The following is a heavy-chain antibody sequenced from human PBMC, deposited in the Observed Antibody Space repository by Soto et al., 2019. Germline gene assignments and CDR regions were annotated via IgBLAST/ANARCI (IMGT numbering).Heavy chain of an antibody. V-gene: IGHV2-5*01. Sequence: ESGPTLVNPTQTLTLTCTFSGFSLSTSQVGVGWIRQPPGKALEWLAHVYWNDAKYYSLSLKTRLTITKDTSKNQVVLTMTNMDPVDPATYFCADLNTRGYYFDYWGQGALVTVSS. J-gene: IGHJ4*02. CDR2: VYWNDAK. CDR3: ADLNTRGYYFDY. CDR1: GFSLSTSQVG.